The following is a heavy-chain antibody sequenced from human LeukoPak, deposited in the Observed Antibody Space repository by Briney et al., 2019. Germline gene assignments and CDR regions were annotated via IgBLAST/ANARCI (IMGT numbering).Heavy chain of an antibody. J-gene: IGHJ6*02. V-gene: IGHV3-74*01. CDR2: ISPDGSTT. D-gene: IGHD1-7*01. Sequence: GGSLRLSCAASGFAFSSYWMHWVRQAPGKGLVWVSRISPDGSTTGHADSVKGRFTLSRDNAKNSLYLQMNSLRAEDTAVYYCAKLGLYYYGMDVWGQGTTVTVSS. CDR3: AKLGLYYYGMDV. CDR1: GFAFSSYW.